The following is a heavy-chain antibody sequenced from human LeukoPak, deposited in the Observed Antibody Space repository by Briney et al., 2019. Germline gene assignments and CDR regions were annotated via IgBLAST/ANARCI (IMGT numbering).Heavy chain of an antibody. CDR3: ARGRSSSGSMNEF. CDR1: GFTFSSYS. J-gene: IGHJ4*01. V-gene: IGHV3-21*01. D-gene: IGHD3-10*01. Sequence: GGSLRLSCAASGFTFSSYSMNWVRQAPGKGLEWVSSISSSSSSTYYPDSVKGRFTISRDNAKNSLYLQMNSLRVEDTAVYYCARGRSSSGSMNEFWGHGTLFTVSS. CDR2: ISSSSSST.